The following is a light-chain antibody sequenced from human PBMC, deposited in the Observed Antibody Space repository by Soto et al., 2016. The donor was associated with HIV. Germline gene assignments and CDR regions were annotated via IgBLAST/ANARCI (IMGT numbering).Light chain of an antibody. Sequence: SYELTQPPSVSVSPRRTASITCSGDKLGEKYVSWYQQRPGQSPVLVIYEDNKRPSGIPERFSGSNSGNTATLTISGTQAMDEGDYFCQAWDTITVVFGGGTKVTVL. CDR3: QAWDTITVV. J-gene: IGLJ2*01. V-gene: IGLV3-1*01. CDR1: KLGEKY. CDR2: EDN.